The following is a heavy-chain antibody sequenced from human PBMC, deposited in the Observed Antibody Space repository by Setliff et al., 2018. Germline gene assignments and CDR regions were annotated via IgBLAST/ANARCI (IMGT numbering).Heavy chain of an antibody. CDR2: ISSTGIPI. V-gene: IGHV3-64D*09. CDR1: GFTFSRYA. Sequence: GGSLRLSCSASGFTFSRYAMHWVRQAPRKGLESVSAISSTGIPIYYADSVRARFTISRDDAQNTLYLQMSSLRTDDTAVYYCVKDPSVYGADSGSIWGQGTMVTVSS. CDR3: VKDPSVYGADSGSI. D-gene: IGHD2-21*02. J-gene: IGHJ3*02.